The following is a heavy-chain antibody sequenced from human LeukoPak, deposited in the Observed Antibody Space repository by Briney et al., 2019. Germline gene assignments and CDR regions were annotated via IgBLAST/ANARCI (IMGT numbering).Heavy chain of an antibody. Sequence: ASVKVSCKASGYTFTSYGISWVRQAPGQGLEWMGGIIPIFGTANYAQKFQGRVTITADESTSTAYMELSSLRSEDTAVYYCARFEPTYNWFDPWGQGTLVTVSS. J-gene: IGHJ5*02. CDR2: IIPIFGTA. D-gene: IGHD3-9*01. V-gene: IGHV1-69*13. CDR1: GYTFTSYG. CDR3: ARFEPTYNWFDP.